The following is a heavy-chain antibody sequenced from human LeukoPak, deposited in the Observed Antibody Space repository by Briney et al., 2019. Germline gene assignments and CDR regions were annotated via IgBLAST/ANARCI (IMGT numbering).Heavy chain of an antibody. Sequence: GGSLRLSCAASGFTFSSYAMSWVRQTPGKGLEWVANIKLGGSEKTYADSVKGRFTISRDDAKDSLHLQMNSLRTEDTAVYYCTKVQDYFGSADYYYTMDVWGQGTTVIVSS. J-gene: IGHJ6*02. CDR1: GFTFSSYA. CDR3: TKVQDYFGSADYYYTMDV. D-gene: IGHD3-10*01. CDR2: IKLGGSEK. V-gene: IGHV3-7*01.